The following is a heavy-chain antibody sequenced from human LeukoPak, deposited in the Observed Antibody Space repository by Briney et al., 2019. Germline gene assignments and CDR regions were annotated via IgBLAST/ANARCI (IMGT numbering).Heavy chain of an antibody. CDR3: ARLGCSSTSCYTLNWFDP. CDR1: GGSISSYY. D-gene: IGHD2-2*02. CDR2: IYYSGST. V-gene: IGHV4-59*01. Sequence: SETLSLTCTVSGGSISSYYWNWIRQPPGKGLEWIGYIYYSGSTNYNPSLKSRVTISVDTSKNQFSLKLSSVTAADTAVYYCARLGCSSTSCYTLNWFDPWGQGTLVTVSS. J-gene: IGHJ5*02.